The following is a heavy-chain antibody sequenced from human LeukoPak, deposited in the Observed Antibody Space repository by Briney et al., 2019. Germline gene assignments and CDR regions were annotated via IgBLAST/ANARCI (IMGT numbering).Heavy chain of an antibody. CDR1: GFTFSSYA. Sequence: GGSLRLSCAASGFTFSSYAMSWVRQAPGKGLEWVSAISGSGGSTYYADSVKGRFTISRDNSKNTLYLQMNSLRAEDTAVYYCAKGGYSGYDASMDVWGQGTTVTVSS. CDR2: ISGSGGST. V-gene: IGHV3-23*01. D-gene: IGHD5-12*01. J-gene: IGHJ6*02. CDR3: AKGGYSGYDASMDV.